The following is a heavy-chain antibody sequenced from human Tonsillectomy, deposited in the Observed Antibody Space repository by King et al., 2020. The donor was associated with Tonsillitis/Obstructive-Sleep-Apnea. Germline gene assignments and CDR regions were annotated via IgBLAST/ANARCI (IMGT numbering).Heavy chain of an antibody. CDR3: ARNGGDYVWGSYRDMDV. J-gene: IGHJ6*03. Sequence: QLVQSGGGVVQPGRSLRLSCAASGFTFSSYAIHWVRQAPGKGLEWVAVISYDGSNKYYADSVKGRFTISRDNSKNTLYLQMNILRAEDTAVYYFARNGGDYVWGSYRDMDVWGKGTTVTVSS. CDR2: ISYDGSNK. D-gene: IGHD3-16*02. CDR1: GFTFSSYA. V-gene: IGHV3-30*01.